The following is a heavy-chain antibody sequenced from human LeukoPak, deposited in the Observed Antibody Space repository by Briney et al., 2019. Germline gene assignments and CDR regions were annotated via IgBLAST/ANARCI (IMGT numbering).Heavy chain of an antibody. CDR1: GGSISSSSYY. J-gene: IGHJ4*02. Sequence: SETLSLTCTVSGGSISSSSYYWGWIRQPPGKGLEWIGSIYYSGSTYYNPSLKSRVTISVDTSKNQFSLKLSSVTGADTAVYYCARQPLNSGSYFDYWGQGTLVTVSS. CDR3: ARQPLNSGSYFDY. V-gene: IGHV4-39*01. D-gene: IGHD1-26*01. CDR2: IYYSGST.